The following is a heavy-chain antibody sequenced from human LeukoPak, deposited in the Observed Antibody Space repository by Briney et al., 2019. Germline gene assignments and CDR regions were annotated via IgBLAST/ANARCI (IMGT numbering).Heavy chain of an antibody. CDR3: ARDHYDSSGFDIDY. CDR1: GFTFSDYW. CDR2: INSDGSST. Sequence: GGSLRLSCTASGFTFSDYWMHWVRQAPGKGLVWVSHINSDGSSTTYADSVKGRFAISRDNAKNTLYLQMNTLRAEDTAVYYCARDHYDSSGFDIDYWGQGTLVTVSS. V-gene: IGHV3-74*01. D-gene: IGHD3-22*01. J-gene: IGHJ4*02.